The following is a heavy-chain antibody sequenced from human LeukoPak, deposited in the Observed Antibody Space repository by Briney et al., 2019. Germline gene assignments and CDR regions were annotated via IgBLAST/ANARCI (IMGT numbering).Heavy chain of an antibody. Sequence: GGSLGLSCAASGFTFTRHAMIWVRQAPGKGLEWVSAVSISGEITYYADSVKGRFTISRDNSKNTLYLQMNSLRAEDTAVYYCTKAGDYSYYYMDVWAKGTTVTVSS. D-gene: IGHD4-17*01. V-gene: IGHV3-23*01. J-gene: IGHJ6*03. CDR1: GFTFTRHA. CDR2: VSISGEIT. CDR3: TKAGDYSYYYMDV.